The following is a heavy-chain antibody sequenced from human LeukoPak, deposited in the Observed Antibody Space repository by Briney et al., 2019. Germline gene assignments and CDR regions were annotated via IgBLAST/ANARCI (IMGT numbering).Heavy chain of an antibody. Sequence: SETLSLTCAVYGGSFSGYYWNWIRQPPGKGLEWIGEINHSGGTNYYPSLKSRVAISVDTSMNQFSLKLSSVTAADTAVYFCATVDTAMVTRYWGQGTLVTVSS. V-gene: IGHV4-34*01. CDR3: ATVDTAMVTRY. J-gene: IGHJ4*02. CDR1: GGSFSGYY. D-gene: IGHD5-18*01. CDR2: INHSGGT.